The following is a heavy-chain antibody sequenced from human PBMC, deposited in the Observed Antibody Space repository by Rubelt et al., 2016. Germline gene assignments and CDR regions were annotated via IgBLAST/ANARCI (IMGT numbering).Heavy chain of an antibody. V-gene: IGHV4-39*01. J-gene: IGHJ4*02. Sequence: QLQLQESGPGLVKPSETLSLTCTVSGGSISSTTFYWGWIRQPPGKGLEWIGSIYYSGTTYYNPSLKSRVIISVDVSKNQCSRQLSSVTAADTAVYYCARHSGLGRSFDDWGQGTLVTVSS. D-gene: IGHD3-9*01. CDR1: GGSISSTTFY. CDR2: IYYSGTT. CDR3: ARHSGLGRSFDD.